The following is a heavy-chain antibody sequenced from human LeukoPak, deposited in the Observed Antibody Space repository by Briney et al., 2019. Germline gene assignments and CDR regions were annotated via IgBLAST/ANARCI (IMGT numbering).Heavy chain of an antibody. Sequence: ASVKVSCKVSGYTLTELSMHWVRQAPGKGLEWMGGFDPEDGETIYAQKFQGRVTMTEDTSTDTAYMELSSLRSEDTAVYYCARVAAGKVPAAPNLWGQGTLVTVSS. CDR3: ARVAAGKVPAAPNL. D-gene: IGHD2-2*01. V-gene: IGHV1-24*01. CDR1: GYTLTELS. J-gene: IGHJ4*02. CDR2: FDPEDGET.